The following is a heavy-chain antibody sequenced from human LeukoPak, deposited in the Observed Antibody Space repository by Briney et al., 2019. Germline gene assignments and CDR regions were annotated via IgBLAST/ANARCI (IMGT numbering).Heavy chain of an antibody. J-gene: IGHJ6*02. D-gene: IGHD3-10*01. Sequence: GGSLRLSCATPGFTFSNCGMSWVRQAPGKGLQWLSVIGGDGTTYYADSVKGRFTVPRDNSENTLYLQMNSLRAEDTAVYYCAKGPYGLGIYYGMDVWGQGTTVTV. CDR1: GFTFSNCG. CDR3: AKGPYGLGIYYGMDV. V-gene: IGHV3-23*01. CDR2: IGGDGTT.